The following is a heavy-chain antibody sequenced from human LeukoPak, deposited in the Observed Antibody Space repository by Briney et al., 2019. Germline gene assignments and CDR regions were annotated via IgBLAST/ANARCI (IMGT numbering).Heavy chain of an antibody. D-gene: IGHD3-10*01. V-gene: IGHV1-2*02. Sequence: GASVKVSCKASGYTFTGYYMHWVRQAPGQGLEWMGWINPNSGGTNYAQKFQGRVTMTTDTSTSTAYMELRSLRSDDTAVYYCARDYYGSGSYNRPFDYWGQGTLVTVSS. CDR3: ARDYYGSGSYNRPFDY. CDR2: INPNSGGT. CDR1: GYTFTGYY. J-gene: IGHJ4*02.